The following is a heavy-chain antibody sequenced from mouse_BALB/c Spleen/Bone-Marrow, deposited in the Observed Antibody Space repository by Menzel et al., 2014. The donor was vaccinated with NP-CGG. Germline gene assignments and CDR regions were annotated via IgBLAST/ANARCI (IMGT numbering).Heavy chain of an antibody. CDR3: TRPYYGYVGYAY. D-gene: IGHD1-2*01. CDR2: INPSNGGT. CDR1: GYTFTSYY. V-gene: IGHV1S81*02. Sequence: VQLQQSGAELVKPGASVKLSCKASGYTFTSYYIYWVKQRPGQGLEWIGEINPSNGGTNFNEKFKSKATLTVDKSSSTAYMQHSSLTFEDSAIYYCTRPYYGYVGYAYWGQGTQVTVSA. J-gene: IGHJ3*01.